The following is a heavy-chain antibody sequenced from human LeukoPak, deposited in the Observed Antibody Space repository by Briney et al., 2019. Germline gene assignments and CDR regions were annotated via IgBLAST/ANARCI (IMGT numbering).Heavy chain of an antibody. J-gene: IGHJ4*02. Sequence: ASVKVSCKASGYTFTSYGISWVRQAPGQGLEWMGWISAYNGNTNYAQKLQGRVTMTTDTSTSTAYMELRSLRSDDTAVYYCARVVLRSSTSCYFDYWGQGTLVTVSS. V-gene: IGHV1-18*01. D-gene: IGHD2-2*01. CDR3: ARVVLRSSTSCYFDY. CDR2: ISAYNGNT. CDR1: GYTFTSYG.